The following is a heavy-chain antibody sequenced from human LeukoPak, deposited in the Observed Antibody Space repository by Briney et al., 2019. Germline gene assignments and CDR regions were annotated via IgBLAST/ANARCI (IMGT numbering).Heavy chain of an antibody. CDR1: GGSISSGDYY. CDR3: ARDFRGSVDAFDI. Sequence: SETLSLTCTVSGGSISSGDYYWSWIRQPPGKGLEWIGYIYYSGRTNYNPSLKSRVSISVDTSKDQFSLKLSSVTAADTAVYYCARDFRGSVDAFDIWGQGTMVAVSS. J-gene: IGHJ3*02. D-gene: IGHD2/OR15-2a*01. V-gene: IGHV4-61*08. CDR2: IYYSGRT.